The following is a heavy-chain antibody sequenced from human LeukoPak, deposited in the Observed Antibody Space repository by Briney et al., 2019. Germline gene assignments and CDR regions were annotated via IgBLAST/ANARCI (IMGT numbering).Heavy chain of an antibody. V-gene: IGHV4-34*01. CDR1: GGSFSGYY. CDR3: ARGSRRAYSSSWYYY. D-gene: IGHD6-13*01. Sequence: PSETLSLTCAVYGGSFSGYYWSWLRQRPGKGLEWMGEINHSGSTNYNPSLKRRVTISVDTSKNQFSLKLSSVTAADTAVYYCARGSRRAYSSSWYYYWGQGTLVTVSS. J-gene: IGHJ4*02. CDR2: INHSGST.